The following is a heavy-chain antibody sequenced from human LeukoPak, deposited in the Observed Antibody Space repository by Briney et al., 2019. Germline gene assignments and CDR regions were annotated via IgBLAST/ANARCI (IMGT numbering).Heavy chain of an antibody. D-gene: IGHD5-12*01. CDR3: AKPTSVGYGGYEQSYYYYGMDV. J-gene: IGHJ6*02. V-gene: IGHV1-69*13. CDR2: IIPIFGTA. CDR1: GGTFSSYA. Sequence: SVKVSCKASGGTFSSYAVSWVRQAPGQGLEWMGGIIPIFGTANYAQKFQGRVTITADESTSTAYMELSSLRSEDTAVYYCAKPTSVGYGGYEQSYYYYGMDVWGQGTTVTVSS.